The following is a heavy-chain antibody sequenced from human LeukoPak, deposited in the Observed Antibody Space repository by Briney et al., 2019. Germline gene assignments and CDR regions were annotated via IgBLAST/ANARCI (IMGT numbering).Heavy chain of an antibody. V-gene: IGHV3-7*01. CDR1: GFTFSSYS. D-gene: IGHD3-3*01. CDR2: IKQDGSEK. CDR3: ARAYYDSDFDY. J-gene: IGHJ4*02. Sequence: GGSLRLSCAASGFTFSSYSMNWVRQAPGKGLEWVANIKQDGSEKYYVDSVKGRFTISRDNAKNSLYLQMNSLRAEDTAVYYCARAYYDSDFDYWGQGTLVTVST.